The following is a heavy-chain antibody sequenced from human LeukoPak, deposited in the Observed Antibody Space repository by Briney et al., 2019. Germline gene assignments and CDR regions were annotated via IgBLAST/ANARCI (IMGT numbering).Heavy chain of an antibody. CDR2: ISSGGTYE. V-gene: IGHV3-30*01. CDR3: ARDSTYYYDSGSSGPHCFDN. J-gene: IGHJ4*02. Sequence: GGSLRLSCAASGSTFSNYAMHWVRQAPGKGLEWVSLISSGGTYEYYADSVKGRFTISRDNSKNTLYLQLNSLRAEDTAVYYCARDSTYYYDSGSSGPHCFDNWGQGTLVTVSS. CDR1: GSTFSNYA. D-gene: IGHD3-10*01.